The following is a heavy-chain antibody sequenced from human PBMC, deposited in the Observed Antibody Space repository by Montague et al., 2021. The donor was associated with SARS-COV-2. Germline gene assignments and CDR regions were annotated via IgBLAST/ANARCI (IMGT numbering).Heavy chain of an antibody. CDR1: GFSLRSDDEG. V-gene: IGHV2-5*01. CDR2: IYWNGDK. D-gene: IGHD3-10*01. CDR3: AHRGMIRGLIFDY. J-gene: IGHJ4*02. Sequence: PALVKPTQTLTLTCTFSGFSLRSDDEGVAWIRQSPGQALEWLAVIYWNGDKRYSPSLQRRLTITEDTSENQVVLTMTNIDPVDTATYYCAHRGMIRGLIFDYWGQGTLVTVSS.